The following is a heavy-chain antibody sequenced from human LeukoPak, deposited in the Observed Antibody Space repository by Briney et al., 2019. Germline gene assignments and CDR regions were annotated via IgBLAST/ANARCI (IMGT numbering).Heavy chain of an antibody. V-gene: IGHV3-21*01. CDR2: ISSSSSYI. J-gene: IGHJ5*02. CDR3: ARDGYCSSTSCSDYNWFDP. Sequence: GGSLRLSCAASGFTFSSYSMNWVRQAPGKGLEWVSSISSSSSYIYYADSVKGRFTISRDNAKNSLYLQMNSLRAEDTAVYYCARDGYCSSTSCSDYNWFDPWGQGTLVTVSS. D-gene: IGHD2-2*03. CDR1: GFTFSSYS.